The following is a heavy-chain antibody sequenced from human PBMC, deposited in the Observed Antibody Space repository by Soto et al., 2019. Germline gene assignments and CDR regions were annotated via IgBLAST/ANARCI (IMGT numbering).Heavy chain of an antibody. CDR2: INHSGST. CDR1: GGSFSGYY. CDR3: ARDKITGLFDY. J-gene: IGHJ4*02. V-gene: IGHV4-34*01. Sequence: QVQLQQWGAGLLKPSETLSLTCAVYGGSFSGYYWTWIRQPPGTGLEWIGEINHSGSTNYNPSLKSRVTIAVGTSKNQLSLKLTSVTAADTAVYYCARDKITGLFDYWGQGTLVTVSS. D-gene: IGHD2-8*02.